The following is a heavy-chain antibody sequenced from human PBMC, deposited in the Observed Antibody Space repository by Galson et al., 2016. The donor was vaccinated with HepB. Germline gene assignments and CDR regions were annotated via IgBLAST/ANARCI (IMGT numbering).Heavy chain of an antibody. V-gene: IGHV4-59*01. J-gene: IGHJ6*02. D-gene: IGHD1-26*01. CDR1: GDSISLYY. Sequence: ETLSLTCTVSGDSISLYYWNWIRQPPGKGLEWIGCIYYSGSTDNNPSPKSRVTISIDTSKNQFSLKLSSVTAADTAVYYCARASVGAAYYYYYGLDVWGQGTTVTVSS. CDR3: ARASVGAAYYYYYGLDV. CDR2: IYYSGST.